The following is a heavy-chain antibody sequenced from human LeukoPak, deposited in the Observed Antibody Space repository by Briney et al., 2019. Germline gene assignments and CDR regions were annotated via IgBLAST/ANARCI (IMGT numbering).Heavy chain of an antibody. V-gene: IGHV3-23*01. CDR3: AKGEYYYDSSGYLFDY. CDR1: GFTFSSYA. Sequence: LRLSCAASGFTFSSYAMSWVRQAPGKGLEWVSAISGSGGSTYYADSVKGRFTISRDNSKNTLYLQMNSLRAEDTAVYYCAKGEYYYDSSGYLFDYWGQGTLVTVSS. J-gene: IGHJ4*02. CDR2: ISGSGGST. D-gene: IGHD3-22*01.